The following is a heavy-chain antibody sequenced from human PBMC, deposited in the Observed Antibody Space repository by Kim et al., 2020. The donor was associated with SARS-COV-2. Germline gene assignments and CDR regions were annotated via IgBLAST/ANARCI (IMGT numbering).Heavy chain of an antibody. CDR1: GYTFTGYY. V-gene: IGHV1-2*02. Sequence: ASVKVSCKASGYTFTGYYMHWVRQAPGQGLEWMGWINPNSGGTNYAQKFQGRVTMTRDTSISTAYMELSRLRSDDTAVYYCARGEIVVVLGTEGLDYWGQGTLVTVSS. J-gene: IGHJ4*02. CDR2: INPNSGGT. CDR3: ARGEIVVVLGTEGLDY. D-gene: IGHD2-15*01.